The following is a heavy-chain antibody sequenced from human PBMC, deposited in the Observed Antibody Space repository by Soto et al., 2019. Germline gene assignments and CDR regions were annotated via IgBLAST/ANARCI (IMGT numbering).Heavy chain of an antibody. CDR3: ATLQSWDIVVVPAADDAFDI. CDR1: GFTVSSNY. V-gene: IGHV3-66*01. CDR2: IYSGGST. Sequence: EVQLVESGGGLVQPGGSLRLSCAASGFTVSSNYMSWVRQAPGKGLEWVSGIYSGGSTYYADSVKGRFTISRDNSKNTLYLQMNSLRAEDTAVYYCATLQSWDIVVVPAADDAFDIWGQGTMVTVSS. D-gene: IGHD2-2*01. J-gene: IGHJ3*02.